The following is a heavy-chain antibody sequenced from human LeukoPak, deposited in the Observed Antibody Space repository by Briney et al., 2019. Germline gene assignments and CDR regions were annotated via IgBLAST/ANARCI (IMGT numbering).Heavy chain of an antibody. CDR1: GGTXSSYA. D-gene: IGHD3-10*01. J-gene: IGHJ4*02. Sequence: SVKVSCKASGGTXSSYAISGVRQAPGRGLEWMGGIIPIFGTANYAQKFQGRVTITADESTSTAYMELSSLRSEDTAVYYCARTYLTMSGSPREYFDYWGQGTLVTVSS. CDR2: IIPIFGTA. V-gene: IGHV1-69*13. CDR3: ARTYLTMSGSPREYFDY.